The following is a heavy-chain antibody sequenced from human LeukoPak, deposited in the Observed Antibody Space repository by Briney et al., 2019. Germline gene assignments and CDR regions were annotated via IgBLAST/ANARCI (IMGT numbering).Heavy chain of an antibody. CDR3: ASLLRTSRDGYNFDY. CDR1: GGSISSSSYS. Sequence: PSETLSLTCTVSGGSISSSSYSWGWIRQPPGRGLEWIGNIYFSGTTYYTPSLKSRVTMSVDTSKNQVSLKLSSVTAADTAVYYCASLLRTSRDGYNFDYWGQGTLVTVSS. J-gene: IGHJ4*02. CDR2: IYFSGTT. D-gene: IGHD5-24*01. V-gene: IGHV4-39*01.